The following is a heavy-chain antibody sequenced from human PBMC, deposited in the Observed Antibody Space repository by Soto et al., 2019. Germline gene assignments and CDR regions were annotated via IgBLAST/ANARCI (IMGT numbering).Heavy chain of an antibody. CDR3: ARDPPRNGSGWYIWFDP. V-gene: IGHV1-46*01. CDR2: INPSGGST. J-gene: IGHJ5*02. Sequence: ASVKVSCKASGYTFTSYYMHWVRQAPGQGLEWMGIINPSGGSTSYAQKFQGSVTMTRDTSTSTVYMELSSLRSEDTAVYYCARDPPRNGSGWYIWFDPWGQGTLVTVSS. D-gene: IGHD6-19*01. CDR1: GYTFTSYY.